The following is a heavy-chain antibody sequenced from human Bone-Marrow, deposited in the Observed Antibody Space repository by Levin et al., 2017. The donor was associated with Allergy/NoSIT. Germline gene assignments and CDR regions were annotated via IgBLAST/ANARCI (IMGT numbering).Heavy chain of an antibody. CDR1: GFTFEDYA. J-gene: IGHJ3*01. V-gene: IGHV3-9*01. CDR2: ISWNSGSI. D-gene: IGHD1-1*01. CDR3: AKDAGVTTKSTFDL. Sequence: GGSLRLSCAASGFTFEDYAMHWVRQAPGKGLEWVSGISWNSGSIGYADSVKGRFTISRDNTKDSLYLLITSLRTEDTALYYCAKDAGVTTKSTFDLWGRGTVVTVSS.